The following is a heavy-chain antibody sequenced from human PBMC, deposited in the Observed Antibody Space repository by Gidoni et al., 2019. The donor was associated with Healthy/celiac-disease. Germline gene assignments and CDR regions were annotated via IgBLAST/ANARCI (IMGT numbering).Heavy chain of an antibody. CDR1: GGSVSSADYY. Sequence: QVQLQESGPGLVRPSETLSLTCTVSGGSVSSADYYWSWIRQPPGKGLEWIGYRYYSGRSSYNPSLESRLVISLDTSKNQFSLKLRSVTAADTAVYYCAGAPQLIGDVFGEEGCLDYWGQGMLVIVSS. J-gene: IGHJ4*02. V-gene: IGHV4-61*08. CDR2: RYYSGRS. CDR3: AGAPQLIGDVFGEEGCLDY. D-gene: IGHD3-16*01.